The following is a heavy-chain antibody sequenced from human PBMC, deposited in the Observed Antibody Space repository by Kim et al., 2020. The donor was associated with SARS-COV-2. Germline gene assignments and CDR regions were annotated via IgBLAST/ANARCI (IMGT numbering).Heavy chain of an antibody. D-gene: IGHD3-16*01. V-gene: IGHV4-59*01. CDR1: GGSIYSYY. CDR2: IYNGGTT. J-gene: IGHJ4*02. CDR3: LRQSPRGGY. Sequence: SETLSLTCTVSGGSIYSYYWSWIRQPPGRGLEWIAFIYNGGTTKYNASLMSRVSISLDTPKNQISLQLSSVTAADTAVYYCLRQSPRGGYWGPGTLVTVS.